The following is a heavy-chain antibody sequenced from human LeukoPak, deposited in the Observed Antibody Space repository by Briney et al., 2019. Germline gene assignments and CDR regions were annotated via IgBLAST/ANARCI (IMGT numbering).Heavy chain of an antibody. CDR1: GYSNSSGYY. J-gene: IGHJ4*02. Sequence: SETLSLTSGVSGYSNSSGYYWGWIRQPPGKGLEWIGSVSHSGPPYYNPSLKSRLTISVDTSENQFSLKLTSVTAADTAVYYCASLNGRVFDYWGQGTLVTVSS. CDR2: VSHSGPP. CDR3: ASLNGRVFDY. D-gene: IGHD1-26*01. V-gene: IGHV4-38-2*01.